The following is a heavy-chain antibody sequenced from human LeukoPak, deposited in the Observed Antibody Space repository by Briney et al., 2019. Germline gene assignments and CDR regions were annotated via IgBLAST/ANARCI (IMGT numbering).Heavy chain of an antibody. CDR2: IYPGDSDT. CDR1: GYSFTSYW. Sequence: GASLKISCKGSGYSFTSYWIGWVRQMPGKGLEWMGIIYPGDSDTRNSPSLQGQVTISADKSISTPYLQWSSLKASDTAMYYCARHLPHDYGEIDAFDIWGQGTMVTVSS. D-gene: IGHD4-17*01. V-gene: IGHV5-51*01. CDR3: ARHLPHDYGEIDAFDI. J-gene: IGHJ3*02.